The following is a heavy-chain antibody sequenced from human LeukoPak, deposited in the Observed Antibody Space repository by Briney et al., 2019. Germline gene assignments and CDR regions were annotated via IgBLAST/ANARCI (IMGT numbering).Heavy chain of an antibody. CDR1: GFTFSMYW. J-gene: IGHJ4*02. CDR3: ASLYGDLEDY. Sequence: GGSLRLSCAAVGFTFSMYWMGWVRQAPGKGLEWVSSISSSSSYIYYADSVKGRFTISRDNAKNSLYLQMNSLRAEDTAVYYCASLYGDLEDYWGQGTLVTVSS. V-gene: IGHV3-21*01. D-gene: IGHD4-17*01. CDR2: ISSSSSYI.